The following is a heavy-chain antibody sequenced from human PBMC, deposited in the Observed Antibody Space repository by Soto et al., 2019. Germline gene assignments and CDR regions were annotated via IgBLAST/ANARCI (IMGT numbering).Heavy chain of an antibody. CDR2: IYHSGST. V-gene: IGHV4-30-2*01. Sequence: PSETLSLTCAVSGGSISSGGYSCNWIRQPPGKGLEWIGYIYHSGSTYYNPSLKSRVTISVDRSKNQFSLKLSSVTAADTAVYYCARSDFWSGYYTDYWGQGTLVTVSS. J-gene: IGHJ4*02. CDR1: GGSISSGGYS. D-gene: IGHD3-3*01. CDR3: ARSDFWSGYYTDY.